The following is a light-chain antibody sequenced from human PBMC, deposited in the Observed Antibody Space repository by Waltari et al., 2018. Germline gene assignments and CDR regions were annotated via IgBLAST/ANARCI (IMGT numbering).Light chain of an antibody. J-gene: IGKJ5*01. CDR1: QGISNS. CDR2: GAS. Sequence: DIQMTQSPSSLSASVGDRVTITCRASQGISNSLAWYQQKPGKAPKLLLYGASRLESGVPSRFSGSESGTDYTLTISSLQPEDFATYYCQQYYSTPPVTFGQGTRLEIK. V-gene: IGKV1-NL1*01. CDR3: QQYYSTPPVT.